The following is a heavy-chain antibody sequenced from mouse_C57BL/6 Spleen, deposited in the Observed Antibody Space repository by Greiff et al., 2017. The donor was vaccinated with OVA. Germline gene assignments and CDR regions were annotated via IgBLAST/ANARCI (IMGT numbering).Heavy chain of an antibody. J-gene: IGHJ2*01. D-gene: IGHD2-13*01. CDR3: ARLTGYFDY. CDR2: IDPSDSYT. Sequence: QVQLQQSGAELVMPGASVKLSCKASGYTFTSYWMHWVKQRPGQGLEWIGEIDPSDSYTNYNQKFKGKSTLTVDKSSSTAYMQLSSLTSEDSAVYYCARLTGYFDYWGQGTTLTVSS. V-gene: IGHV1-69*01. CDR1: GYTFTSYW.